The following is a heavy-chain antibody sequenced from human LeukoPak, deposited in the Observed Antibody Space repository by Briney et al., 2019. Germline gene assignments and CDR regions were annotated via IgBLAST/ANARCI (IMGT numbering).Heavy chain of an antibody. CDR1: GFTFSSYS. Sequence: GGSLRLSCAASGFTFSSYSMNSVRQAPGKGLKWVSSISSSSSYIYYADSVKGRFTISRDNAKNSLYLQMNSLRAEDTAVYYCAREYSSSWRHLRPPRYYFDYWGQGTLVTVSS. V-gene: IGHV3-21*01. D-gene: IGHD6-13*01. CDR2: ISSSSSYI. J-gene: IGHJ4*02. CDR3: AREYSSSWRHLRPPRYYFDY.